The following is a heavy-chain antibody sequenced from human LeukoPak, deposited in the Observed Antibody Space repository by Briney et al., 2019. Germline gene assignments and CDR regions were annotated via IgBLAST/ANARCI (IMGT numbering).Heavy chain of an antibody. CDR3: ARASSGWNKDFDY. J-gene: IGHJ4*02. V-gene: IGHV4-34*01. CDR1: GGSFSGYY. Sequence: SETLSLTCAVYGGSFSGYYWSWIRQPPGKGLERIGEINHSGSTNYNPSLKSRVTISVDTSKNQFSLKLSSVTAADTAVYYCARASSGWNKDFDYWGQGTLVTVSS. CDR2: INHSGST. D-gene: IGHD6-19*01.